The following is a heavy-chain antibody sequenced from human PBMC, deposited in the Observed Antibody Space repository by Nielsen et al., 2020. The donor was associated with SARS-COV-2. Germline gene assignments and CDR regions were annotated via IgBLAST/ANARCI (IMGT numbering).Heavy chain of an antibody. V-gene: IGHV3-53*01. D-gene: IGHD3-10*01. CDR1: GFTVSSNY. Sequence: GESLKISCAAPGFTVSSNYMTWVRQAPGKGLEWVSVIYSDGTSYYADSVKGRFTISRDNSENTLYLQMNSLRAEDTAVYYCARELLWFGGYGMDVWGQGTTVTVSS. J-gene: IGHJ6*02. CDR2: IYSDGTS. CDR3: ARELLWFGGYGMDV.